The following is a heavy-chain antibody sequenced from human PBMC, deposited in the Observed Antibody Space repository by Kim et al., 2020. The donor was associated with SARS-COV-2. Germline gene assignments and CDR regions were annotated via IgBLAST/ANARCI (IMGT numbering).Heavy chain of an antibody. V-gene: IGHV3-48*03. CDR1: GFTFSSYE. CDR2: ISSSGSTI. D-gene: IGHD2-21*01. CDR3: ARSDWDSDFTPYYFDY. Sequence: GGSLRLSCAASGFTFSSYEMNWVRQAPGKGLEWVSYISSSGSTIYYADSVKGRFTISRDNAKNSLYLQMNSLRAEDTAVYYCARSDWDSDFTPYYFDYWGQGTLVTVSS. J-gene: IGHJ4*02.